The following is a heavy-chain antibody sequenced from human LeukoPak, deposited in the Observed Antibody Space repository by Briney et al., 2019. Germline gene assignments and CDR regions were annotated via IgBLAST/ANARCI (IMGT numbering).Heavy chain of an antibody. Sequence: SETLSLTCAVYGGSFSGYYWTWIRQAPGKGLEWIGEINPSGRISYNPSLKSRLTISVDASKNQFSLNLRSLTAADTAVYYCTRGRQEVSMIVVVMTAVSYYLDVWGKGTTVTVS. CDR2: INPSGRI. CDR3: TRGRQEVSMIVVVMTAVSYYLDV. J-gene: IGHJ6*03. CDR1: GGSFSGYY. D-gene: IGHD3-22*01. V-gene: IGHV4-34*01.